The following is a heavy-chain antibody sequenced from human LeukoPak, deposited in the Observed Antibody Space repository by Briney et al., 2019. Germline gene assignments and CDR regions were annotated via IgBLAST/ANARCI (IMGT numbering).Heavy chain of an antibody. V-gene: IGHV3-30*02. Sequence: QPGGSLRLSCAASGFTFSSYGMHWVRQAPGKGLEWVAFIRYDGSNKYYADSVKGRFTISRDNSKNTLYLQMNSLRAEDTAVYYCARVDSSGWYGGGFYYYYYMDVWGKGTTVTISS. CDR1: GFTFSSYG. J-gene: IGHJ6*03. CDR2: IRYDGSNK. CDR3: ARVDSSGWYGGGFYYYYYMDV. D-gene: IGHD6-19*01.